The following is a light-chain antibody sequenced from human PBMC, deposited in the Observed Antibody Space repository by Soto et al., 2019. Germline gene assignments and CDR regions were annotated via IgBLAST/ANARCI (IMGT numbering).Light chain of an antibody. V-gene: IGKV4-1*01. CDR3: MQSIQLPKT. CDR1: QSVFYSSTNKNY. J-gene: IGKJ3*01. CDR2: WAS. Sequence: DIVMTQSPDSLAVSLGERATINCKSSQSVFYSSTNKNYLAWYQQKPGQPPKLLIYWASIRESGVPDRFSGSGSGTDFTLKISRVEAEDVGVYYCMQSIQLPKTFGPGTKVDI.